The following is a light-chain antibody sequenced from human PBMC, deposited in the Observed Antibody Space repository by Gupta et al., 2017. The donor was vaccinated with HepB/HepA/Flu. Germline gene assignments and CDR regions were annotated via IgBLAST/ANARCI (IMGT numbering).Light chain of an antibody. V-gene: IGKV3-20*01. Sequence: EIVLTQSPGTLSLSAGERATLSCRASQSVTSSYLAWYQQRPGQAPRLLSYGASNRATGIPDRFSGSGSGTDFTLTISRLEPEDFAVFYCQQYGSSPYTFGQGTKLEIK. J-gene: IGKJ2*01. CDR3: QQYGSSPYT. CDR2: GAS. CDR1: QSVTSSY.